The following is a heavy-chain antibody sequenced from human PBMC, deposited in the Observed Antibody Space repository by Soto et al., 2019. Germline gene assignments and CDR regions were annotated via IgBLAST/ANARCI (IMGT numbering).Heavy chain of an antibody. D-gene: IGHD2-15*01. J-gene: IGHJ4*02. CDR3: VRKSVVVAAATPEDC. V-gene: IGHV3-74*01. CDR2: INSDGSST. Sequence: EVQLVESGGGLVQPGGSLRLSCAASGFTFSSYWMHWVRQAPGKGLVWVSRINSDGSSTSYADSVKGRFTISRDNAKNWMDLEMDSLGAGDTGVYCCVRKSVVVAAATPEDCGGQGTLGTVSS. CDR1: GFTFSSYW.